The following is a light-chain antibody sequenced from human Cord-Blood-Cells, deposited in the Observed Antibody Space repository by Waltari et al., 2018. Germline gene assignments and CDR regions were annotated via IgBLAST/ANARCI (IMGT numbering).Light chain of an antibody. V-gene: IGKV1-33*01. CDR3: QQYDNLPIFT. J-gene: IGKJ3*01. CDR2: DAS. Sequence: DIQMTQSPSSLSASVGDRVTITCQASQDISNYLNWYQQKPGKAPKLLIYDASNLETGVPSKFSGSGSGTDCTFTISSLQSEDIATYYCQQYDNLPIFTFGPGTKVDIK. CDR1: QDISNY.